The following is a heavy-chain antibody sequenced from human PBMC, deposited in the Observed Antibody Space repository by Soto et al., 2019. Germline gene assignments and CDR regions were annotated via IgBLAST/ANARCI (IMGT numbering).Heavy chain of an antibody. CDR3: ARDWDIVILSVPIPNYNYGMDV. CDR2: ISNSSDTL. V-gene: IGHV3-48*02. D-gene: IGHD2-15*01. Sequence: AESLTLSCEGSGFTFRAYAWIWIRQAPGKGLEWVSYISNSSDTLYYADSVKGLFTISRDNANNSVYLKVNNLRDEDTAVYYCARDWDIVILSVPIPNYNYGMDVWGQGTTVTVSS. CDR1: GFTFRAYA. J-gene: IGHJ6*02.